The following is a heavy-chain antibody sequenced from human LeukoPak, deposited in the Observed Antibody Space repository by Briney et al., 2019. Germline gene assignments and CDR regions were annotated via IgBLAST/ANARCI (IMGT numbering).Heavy chain of an antibody. CDR1: GYTFTGYY. Sequence: ASVKVSCEASGYTFTGYYMHWVRQAPGQGLEWMGWINPNSGGTNYAQKFQGRVTMTRDTSISTAYMELSRLRSDDTAVYYCARGQGIVGATGFDYWGQGTLVTVSS. D-gene: IGHD1-26*01. J-gene: IGHJ4*02. V-gene: IGHV1-2*02. CDR3: ARGQGIVGATGFDY. CDR2: INPNSGGT.